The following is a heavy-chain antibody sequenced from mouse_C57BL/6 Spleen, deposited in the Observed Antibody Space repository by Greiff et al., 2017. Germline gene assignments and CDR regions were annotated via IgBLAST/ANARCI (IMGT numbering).Heavy chain of an antibody. J-gene: IGHJ1*03. CDR3: ARRGAYDGYSHWYFDV. CDR2: ISYDGSN. D-gene: IGHD2-3*01. Sequence: DVKLVESGPGLVKPSQSLSLTCSVTGYSITSGYYWNWIRQFPGNKLEWMGYISYDGSNNYNPSLKNRISITRDTSKNQFFLKLNSVTTEDTATYYCARRGAYDGYSHWYFDVWGTGTTVTVSS. V-gene: IGHV3-6*01. CDR1: GYSITSGYY.